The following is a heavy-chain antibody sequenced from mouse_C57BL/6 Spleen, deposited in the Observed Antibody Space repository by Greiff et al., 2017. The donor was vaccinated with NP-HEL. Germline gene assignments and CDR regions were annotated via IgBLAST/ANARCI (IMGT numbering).Heavy chain of an antibody. J-gene: IGHJ2*01. D-gene: IGHD2-4*01. V-gene: IGHV1-26*01. Sequence: VQLQQSGPELVKPGASVKISCKASGYTFTDYYMNWVKQSHGKSLEWIGDINPNNGGTSYNQKFKGKATLTVDKSSSTAYMELRSLTSEDSAVYYCALYDYDVSHYWGQGTTLTVSS. CDR1: GYTFTDYY. CDR2: INPNNGGT. CDR3: ALYDYDVSHY.